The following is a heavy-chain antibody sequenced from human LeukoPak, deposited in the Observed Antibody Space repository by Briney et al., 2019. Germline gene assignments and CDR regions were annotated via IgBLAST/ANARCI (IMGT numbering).Heavy chain of an antibody. D-gene: IGHD3-10*01. J-gene: IGHJ4*02. Sequence: ASVKVSCKASGYTFTGYYMHWVRQSPGQGLEWMVWINPNSGGTNYAQKFQGRVTMTRDTSISTAYMELSRLRSDDTAVYYCAKNGITMVRGGVYYFDYWGQGTLVTVSS. CDR3: AKNGITMVRGGVYYFDY. CDR2: INPNSGGT. CDR1: GYTFTGYY. V-gene: IGHV1-2*02.